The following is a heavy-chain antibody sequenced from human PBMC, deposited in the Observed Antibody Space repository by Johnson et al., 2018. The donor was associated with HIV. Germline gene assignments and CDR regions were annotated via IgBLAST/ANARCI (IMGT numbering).Heavy chain of an antibody. D-gene: IGHD2-15*01. CDR1: GFTFSSYA. Sequence: VQLVESGGGVVQPGRSLRLSCAASGFTFSSYAMHWVRQATGKGLEWVSAIGTAGDTYYADSVKGRFTISRDNSKNTLYLQMNSLRAEDTAVYYCAKESMSRIVVVVAAAPPTAFDIWGQGTMVTVSS. J-gene: IGHJ3*02. V-gene: IGHV3-13*01. CDR2: IGTAGDT. CDR3: AKESMSRIVVVVAAAPPTAFDI.